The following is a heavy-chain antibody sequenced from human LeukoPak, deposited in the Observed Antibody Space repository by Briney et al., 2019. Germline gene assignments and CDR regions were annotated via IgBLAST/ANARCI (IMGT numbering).Heavy chain of an antibody. CDR1: GGTFSSYA. CDR3: ARDRILLWFGEFNDAFDI. V-gene: IGHV1-18*01. Sequence: GASVKVSCKASGGTFSSYAISWVRQAPGQGLEWMGWISAYNGNTNYAQKLQGRVTMTTDTSTSTAYMELRSLRSDDTAVYYCARDRILLWFGEFNDAFDIWGQGTMVTVSS. J-gene: IGHJ3*02. CDR2: ISAYNGNT. D-gene: IGHD3-10*01.